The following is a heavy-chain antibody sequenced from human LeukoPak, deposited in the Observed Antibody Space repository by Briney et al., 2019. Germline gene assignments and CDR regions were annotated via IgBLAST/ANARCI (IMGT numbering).Heavy chain of an antibody. D-gene: IGHD1-7*01. CDR2: IYSGGSK. Sequence: PGXSLRLSCAASGFTFDDYAMHWVRQAPGKGLEWVSVIYSGGSKYYADSVKGGFTISRDNSKNTLYLQMNSLRAEDTAVYYCARDQLELRDYYYYMDVWGKGTTVTVSS. V-gene: IGHV3-53*01. CDR3: ARDQLELRDYYYYMDV. J-gene: IGHJ6*03. CDR1: GFTFDDYA.